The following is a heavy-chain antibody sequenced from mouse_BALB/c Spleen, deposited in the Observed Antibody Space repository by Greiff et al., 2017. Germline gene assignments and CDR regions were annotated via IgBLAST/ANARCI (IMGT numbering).Heavy chain of an antibody. CDR1: GYTFTSYV. CDR3: ARGDAGTEYYFDY. CDR2: INPYNDGT. Sequence: EVQLVESGPELVKPGASVKMSCKASGYTFTSYVMHWVKQKPGQGLEWIGYINPYNDGTKYNEKFKGKATLTSDKSSSTAYMELSSLTSEDSAVYYCARGDAGTEYYFDYWGQGTTLTVSS. V-gene: IGHV1-14*01. D-gene: IGHD4-1*01. J-gene: IGHJ2*01.